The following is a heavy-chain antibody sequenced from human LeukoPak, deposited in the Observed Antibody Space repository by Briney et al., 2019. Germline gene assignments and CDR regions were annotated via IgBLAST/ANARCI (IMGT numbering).Heavy chain of an antibody. CDR3: ARLWGSGWYDY. CDR1: GFTFSSYS. Sequence: GGSLRLSCAASGFTFSSYSMNWVRQAPGKGLEWVSYISSSSSTIYYADSVKGRFTISRDNAKNSLYLQMNSLRAEDTAVYYCARLWGSGWYDYWGQGTLVTVSS. D-gene: IGHD6-19*01. V-gene: IGHV3-48*01. J-gene: IGHJ4*02. CDR2: ISSSSSTI.